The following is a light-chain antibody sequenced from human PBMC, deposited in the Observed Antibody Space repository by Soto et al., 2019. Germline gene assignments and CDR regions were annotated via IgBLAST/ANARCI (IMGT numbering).Light chain of an antibody. CDR1: QDISNY. V-gene: IGKV1-33*01. J-gene: IGKJ4*01. CDR2: DAS. Sequence: DIQMTQSPSSLSASVGDRVTITCQASQDISNYLNWYQQKPGKAPKHLIYDASNLETGVPSRFSGSGSGTYFTFTISSLQPEDISTYYCQQYDNLPLTFGGGTKVEIK. CDR3: QQYDNLPLT.